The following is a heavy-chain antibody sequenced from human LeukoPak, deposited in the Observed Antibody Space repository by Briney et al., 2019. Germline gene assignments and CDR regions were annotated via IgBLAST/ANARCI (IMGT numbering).Heavy chain of an antibody. CDR3: ARAPYGSGDYYFDY. CDR1: GGSISSGGYD. J-gene: IGHJ4*02. D-gene: IGHD3-10*01. Sequence: SETLSLTCTVSGGSISSGGYDWSWTRQHPGKGLEWIGYIYYSGSTYYNPSLKSRVTISVDTSKNQFSLKLSSVTAADTAVYYCARAPYGSGDYYFDYWGQGTLVTVSS. V-gene: IGHV4-31*03. CDR2: IYYSGST.